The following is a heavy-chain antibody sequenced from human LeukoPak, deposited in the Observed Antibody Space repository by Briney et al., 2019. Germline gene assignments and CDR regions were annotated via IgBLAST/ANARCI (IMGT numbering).Heavy chain of an antibody. CDR2: INPNSGGT. J-gene: IGHJ4*02. V-gene: IGHV1-2*02. CDR3: ARALQYYDFWSGYPPGY. CDR1: GYTFTGYY. Sequence: ASVKVSCKASGYTFTGYYMHWVRQAPGQGLEWMGWINPNSGGTNYAQKFQGRVTMIRDTSISTAYTELSRLRSDDTAVYYCARALQYYDFWSGYPPGYWGQGTLVTVSS. D-gene: IGHD3-3*01.